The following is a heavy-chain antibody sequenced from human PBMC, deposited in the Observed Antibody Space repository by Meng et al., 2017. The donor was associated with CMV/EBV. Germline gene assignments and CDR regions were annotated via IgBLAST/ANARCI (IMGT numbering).Heavy chain of an antibody. CDR1: GGSISSSSYY. J-gene: IGHJ6*02. CDR3: AREVQGYCSSTSCLYYYGMDV. Sequence: SETPLTCTVSGGSISSSSYYWGWIRQPPGKGLEWIGSIYYSGSTYYNPSLKSRVTISVDTSKNQFSLKLSSVTAADTAVYYCAREVQGYCSSTSCLYYYGMDVWGQGTTVTVSS. CDR2: IYYSGST. V-gene: IGHV4-39*02. D-gene: IGHD2-2*01.